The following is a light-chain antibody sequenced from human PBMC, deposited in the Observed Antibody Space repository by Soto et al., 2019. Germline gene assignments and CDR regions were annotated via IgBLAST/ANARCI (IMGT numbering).Light chain of an antibody. CDR2: KVS. V-gene: IGKV2-30*02. Sequence: DVVMTQTQLSLPVTLGQPASISCRSNQSLVHSDGIAYFSWFQQRPGRSPRRLIYKVSNRDSGIPARFSGSGSGTDFALKISRVEAEDVAVYYCMQGRHWLITFGQGTRLEIK. CDR3: MQGRHWLIT. J-gene: IGKJ5*01. CDR1: QSLVHSDGIAY.